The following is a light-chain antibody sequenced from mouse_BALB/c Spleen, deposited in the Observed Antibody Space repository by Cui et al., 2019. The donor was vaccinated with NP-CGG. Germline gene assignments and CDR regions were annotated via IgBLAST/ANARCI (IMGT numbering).Light chain of an antibody. CDR2: NTN. CDR3: ALWYSNDWV. V-gene: IGLV1*01. CDR1: TGAVTTSNY. Sequence: QAVVTQESALTTSPGETVTLTCRSSTGAVTTSNYANWVQEKPDHLSTGLIDNTNNRVPGVPARFSGSLIGDKAALTITGTQTEDEAIYFCALWYSNDWVFGGGTKLTVL. J-gene: IGLJ1*01.